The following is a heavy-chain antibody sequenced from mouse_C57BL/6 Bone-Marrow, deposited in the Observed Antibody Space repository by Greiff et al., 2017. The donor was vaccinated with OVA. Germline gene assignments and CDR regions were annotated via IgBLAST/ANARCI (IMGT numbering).Heavy chain of an antibody. CDR3: ARWDGNYLWYFDV. Sequence: EVQLQQSGPVLVKPGASVKMSCKASGYTFTDSYMNWVKQSHGKSLEWIGVINPYNGGTSYNQKFKGKATLTVDKSSSTAYMELNSQTSEDSAVYYCARWDGNYLWYFDVWGTGTTVTVSS. J-gene: IGHJ1*03. D-gene: IGHD2-1*01. V-gene: IGHV1-19*01. CDR2: INPYNGGT. CDR1: GYTFTDSY.